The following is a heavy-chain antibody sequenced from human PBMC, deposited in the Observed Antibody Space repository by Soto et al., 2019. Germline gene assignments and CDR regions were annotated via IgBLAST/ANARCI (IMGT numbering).Heavy chain of an antibody. CDR2: IKSKTDGGTT. Sequence: GGSLRLSCAASGFTFSNAWMSWVRQAPGKGLEWVGRIKSKTDGGTTDYAAPVKGRFTISRDDSKNTLYLQMNSLKTEDTALYYCTTGGRFGDQFDYWGQGTLVTVSS. V-gene: IGHV3-15*01. CDR1: GFTFSNAW. CDR3: TTGGRFGDQFDY. D-gene: IGHD3-10*01. J-gene: IGHJ4*02.